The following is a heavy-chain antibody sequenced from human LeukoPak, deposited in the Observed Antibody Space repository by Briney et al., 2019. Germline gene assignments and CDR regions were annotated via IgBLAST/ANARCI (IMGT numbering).Heavy chain of an antibody. CDR3: ARDGIAAAGTVY. V-gene: IGHV4-30-4*01. J-gene: IGHJ4*02. Sequence: SETLSLTFTVSGGSISSGDYYWSWIRQPPGKGLEWIGYIYYSGSTYYNPSLKSRVTISVDTSKNQFSLKLSSVTAADTAVYYCARDGIAAAGTVYWGQGTLVTVSS. CDR1: GGSISSGDYY. D-gene: IGHD6-13*01. CDR2: IYYSGST.